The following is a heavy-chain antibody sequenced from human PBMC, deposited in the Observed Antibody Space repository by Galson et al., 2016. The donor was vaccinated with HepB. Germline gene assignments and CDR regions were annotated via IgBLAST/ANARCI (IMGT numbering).Heavy chain of an antibody. CDR2: ISTKNGNT. V-gene: IGHV1-18*01. CDR1: GYTFTSYA. Sequence: SVKVSCKAFGYTFTSYAISWVRQAPGQGLEWMGWISTKNGNTKYVQKLQDRVTMTTDTSSSTAYLELRSLTTDDTAVYYCAERGDMYYYGMDVWGQGTTVTVSS. D-gene: IGHD2-21*02. CDR3: AERGDMYYYGMDV. J-gene: IGHJ6*02.